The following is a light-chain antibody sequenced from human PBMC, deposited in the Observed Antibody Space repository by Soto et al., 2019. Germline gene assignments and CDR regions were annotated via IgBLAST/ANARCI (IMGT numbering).Light chain of an antibody. CDR1: QTITRW. CDR2: DAS. V-gene: IGKV1-5*01. Sequence: DIQMTQSPSSLSASVGYRVTVTCRASQTITRWMAWYQQKPGKAPKLLIYDASTLQSGVPSRFSGSGSGTHFTLTVSSVQPEDSATYYCQQYGSFPAKFGQGTKVDIK. J-gene: IGKJ1*01. CDR3: QQYGSFPAK.